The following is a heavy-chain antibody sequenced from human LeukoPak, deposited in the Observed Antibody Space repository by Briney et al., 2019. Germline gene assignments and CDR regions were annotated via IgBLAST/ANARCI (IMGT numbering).Heavy chain of an antibody. D-gene: IGHD2-2*01. V-gene: IGHV4-59*08. CDR2: IYYSGST. CDR1: GGSISSYY. J-gene: IGHJ6*02. Sequence: SETLSLTCTVSGGSISSYYWSWIRQPPGKGLEWIGYIYYSGSTNYNPSLKSRVTISVDTSKNQFSLKLSSVTAADTAVYYCARLRTLVPAAIGYYYYGMDVWGQGTTVTVSS. CDR3: ARLRTLVPAAIGYYYYGMDV.